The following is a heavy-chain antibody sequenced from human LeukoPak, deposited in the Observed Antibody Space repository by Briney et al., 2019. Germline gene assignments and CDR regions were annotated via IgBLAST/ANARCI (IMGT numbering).Heavy chain of an antibody. D-gene: IGHD1-26*01. CDR3: ARARQGYSGSDFDY. CDR2: IYTSGIA. J-gene: IGHJ4*02. V-gene: IGHV4-4*07. CDR1: GDSFSSYY. Sequence: SETLSLTCTVSGDSFSSYYWNWIRQPAGKGLEWIARIYTSGIANYNPSLKRRVTMSVDTSKKQFSLRLTSVTAADSAVYYCARARQGYSGSDFDYWGQGTLVTVSS.